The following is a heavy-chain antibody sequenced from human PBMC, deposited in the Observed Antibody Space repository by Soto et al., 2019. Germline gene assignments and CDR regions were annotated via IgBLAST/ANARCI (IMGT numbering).Heavy chain of an antibody. CDR3: ARENSYFDY. CDR2: ISAYNANA. J-gene: IGHJ4*02. CDR1: GYTFRNFG. Sequence: QIPLLQSGAEVKKPGASVKVTCKASGYTFRNFGISWVRQAPGQGLEWMGWISAYNANANYAQKFQGRLTMTADTSTSTAYMELRSLRFDDTAVYYCARENSYFDYWGQGTLVTVSS. V-gene: IGHV1-18*01.